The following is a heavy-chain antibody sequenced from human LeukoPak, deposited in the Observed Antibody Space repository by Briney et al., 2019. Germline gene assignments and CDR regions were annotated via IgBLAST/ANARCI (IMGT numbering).Heavy chain of an antibody. CDR2: IYYSGST. V-gene: IGHV4-39*01. J-gene: IGHJ4*02. D-gene: IGHD3-16*01. CDR3: ARGGNYDFVDYFDY. Sequence: SETLSLTCTVSGGSISSSSYYWGWIRQPPGKGLEWIGSIYYSGSTYYNPSLKSRVTISVDTSKNQFSLKLSSVTAADTAVYYCARGGNYDFVDYFDYWGQGTLVTVSS. CDR1: GGSISSSSYY.